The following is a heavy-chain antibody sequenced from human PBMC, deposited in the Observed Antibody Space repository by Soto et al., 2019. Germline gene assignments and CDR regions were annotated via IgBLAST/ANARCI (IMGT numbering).Heavy chain of an antibody. V-gene: IGHV3-33*08. D-gene: IGHD5-12*01. CDR3: ARDSFSNIVAPFDY. CDR1: GFSFSSYG. Sequence: QVQLVESGGGVVQPGRSLRLSCAASGFSFSSYGLQWVRQTPAKGLVLVAVILPDGNKEYDGGSVKGLFSISRDNPQHTLYLQMTSLRADDTAVYYCARDSFSNIVAPFDYWGQGTLITVPS. CDR2: ILPDGNKE. J-gene: IGHJ4*02.